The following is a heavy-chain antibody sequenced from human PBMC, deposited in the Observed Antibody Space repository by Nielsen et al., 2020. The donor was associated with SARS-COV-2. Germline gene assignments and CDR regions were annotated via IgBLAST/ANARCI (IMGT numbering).Heavy chain of an antibody. CDR1: GLTFSRYW. CDR2: IPTDGRTT. J-gene: IGHJ4*02. D-gene: IGHD6-19*01. V-gene: IGHV3-74*01. CDR3: TNSRGGDTSGWYEFDY. Sequence: GGSLRLSCVASGLTFSRYWMHWVRQGPGKGLVWVSRIPTDGRTTRYADSVKGRFTVSRDNSKNTLYLDLNSLRPEDTAVYYCTNSRGGDTSGWYEFDYWGQGTLVTVSS.